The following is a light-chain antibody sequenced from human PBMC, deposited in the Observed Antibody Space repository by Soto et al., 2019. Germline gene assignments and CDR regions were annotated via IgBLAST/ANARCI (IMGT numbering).Light chain of an antibody. CDR2: GAS. CDR1: ESVASNY. V-gene: IGKV3-20*01. Sequence: EIVLTQSPGTLSLSPGDTATLSCRASESVASNYLAWYQQKPGQAPRLLMYGASSRATGIPDRFSGSGSGTDFTLIITRLQPEDCAVYYCQQYGSSPWTSGQGTKVEIK. CDR3: QQYGSSPWT. J-gene: IGKJ1*01.